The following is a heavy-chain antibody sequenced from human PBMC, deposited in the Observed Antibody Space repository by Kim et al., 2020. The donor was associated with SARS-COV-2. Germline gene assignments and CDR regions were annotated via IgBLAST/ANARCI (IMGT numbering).Heavy chain of an antibody. D-gene: IGHD3-22*01. CDR3: AKAPNYYDSSGYYHGLAFDY. J-gene: IGHJ4*02. Sequence: GGSLRLSCAASGFTFDDYAMHWVRQAPGKGLEWVSLISGDGGSTYYADSVKGRFTISRDNSKNSLYLQMNSLRTEDTALYYCAKAPNYYDSSGYYHGLAFDYWGQGTLVTVSS. CDR1: GFTFDDYA. V-gene: IGHV3-43*02. CDR2: ISGDGGST.